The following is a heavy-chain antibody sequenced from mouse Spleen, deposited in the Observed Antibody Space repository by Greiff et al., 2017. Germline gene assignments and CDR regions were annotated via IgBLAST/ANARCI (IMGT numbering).Heavy chain of an antibody. V-gene: IGHV1-80*01. D-gene: IGHD1-1*01. CDR2: IYPGDGDT. CDR1: GYAFSSYW. Sequence: VMLVESGAELVRPGSSVKISCKASGYAFSSYWMNWVKQRPGQGLEWIGQIYPGDGDTNYNGKFKGKATLTADKSSSTAYMQLSSLTSEDSAVYFCARSGYYGSSAYWGQGTLVTVSA. CDR3: ARSGYYGSSAY. J-gene: IGHJ3*01.